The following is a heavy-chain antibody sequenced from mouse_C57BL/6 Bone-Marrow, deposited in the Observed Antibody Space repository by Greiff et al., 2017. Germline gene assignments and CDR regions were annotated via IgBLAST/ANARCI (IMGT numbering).Heavy chain of an antibody. CDR2: IDPSDSYT. J-gene: IGHJ1*03. CDR1: GYTFTSYW. V-gene: IGHV1-69*01. D-gene: IGHD1-1*01. CDR3: ARKAVVDWYFDV. Sequence: VQLQQPGAELVMPGASVKLSCKASGYTFTSYWMHWVKQRPGQGLEWIGEIDPSDSYTNYNQKFKGKSTLTVDKSSSTACMQLSSLTSEDSAVYYYARKAVVDWYFDVWGTGTTVTVSS.